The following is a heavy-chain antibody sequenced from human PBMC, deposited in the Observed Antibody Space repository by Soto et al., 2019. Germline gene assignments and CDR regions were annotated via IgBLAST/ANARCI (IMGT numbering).Heavy chain of an antibody. CDR3: ARGRDYYDSSGYYYARGYCGMDV. CDR2: INHSGST. CDR1: GGSFSGYY. J-gene: IGHJ6*02. Sequence: ASETLTITSAVHGGSFSGYYWTWIRRPREKGLERIGEINHSGSTNYNPSLKSRVTISVDTSKNQFSLKLSSVTAADTAVYYCARGRDYYDSSGYYYARGYCGMDVWGQGTTVTVSS. D-gene: IGHD3-22*01. V-gene: IGHV4-34*01.